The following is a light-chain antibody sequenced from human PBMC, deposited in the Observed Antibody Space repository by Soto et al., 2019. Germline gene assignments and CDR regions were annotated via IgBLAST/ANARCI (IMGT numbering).Light chain of an antibody. CDR1: QSVTSY. CDR2: DVS. CDR3: QHGYVAPYS. Sequence: EIVLTQSPATLSLSPGERATLSCRASQSVTSYLAWYQQKPGQAPRLLIYDVSNRASGIPARFSGSGSETDFTLTISSLEPEDFATYYCQHGYVAPYSFGQGTKVDI. J-gene: IGKJ2*03. V-gene: IGKV3-11*01.